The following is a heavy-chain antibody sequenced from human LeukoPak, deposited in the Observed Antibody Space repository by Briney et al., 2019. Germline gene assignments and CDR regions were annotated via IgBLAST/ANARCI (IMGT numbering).Heavy chain of an antibody. J-gene: IGHJ4*02. V-gene: IGHV1-69*01. CDR1: GGTFSSYA. D-gene: IGHD3-22*01. Sequence: SVKVSCKASGGTFSSYAISWVRQAPGQGLEWMGGIISIFGTANYAQKFQSRVTITADESTSTASMELSTLRSEDTAVYYCARGFPYDSSGYSYWGQGTLVTVSS. CDR2: IISIFGTA. CDR3: ARGFPYDSSGYSY.